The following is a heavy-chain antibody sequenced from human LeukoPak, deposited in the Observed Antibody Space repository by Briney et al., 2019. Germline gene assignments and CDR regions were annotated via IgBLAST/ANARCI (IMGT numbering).Heavy chain of an antibody. Sequence: PGGSLRLSCAASGFTFSSYKMNWIRQAPGKGLEWVSYISSSGSTIYYADSVKGRFTISRDNAKNSLYLQMNSLRAEDTAVYYCARDYGARYYGSGTPPGYWGQGTLVTVSS. CDR1: GFTFSSYK. V-gene: IGHV3-48*04. D-gene: IGHD3-10*01. J-gene: IGHJ4*02. CDR3: ARDYGARYYGSGTPPGY. CDR2: ISSSGSTI.